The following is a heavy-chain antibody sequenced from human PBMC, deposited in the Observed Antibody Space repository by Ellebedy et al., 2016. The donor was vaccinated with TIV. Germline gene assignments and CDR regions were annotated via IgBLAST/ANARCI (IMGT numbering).Heavy chain of an antibody. Sequence: PGGSLRLSCAASGFTFSSYSMNWVRQAPGKGLEWVSSITSSSSYRFYADSVKGRFTISRDNAKNSLSLQLNSLGAEDTAVYYRARALRYCSGGNCYGSGGAFDIWGQGTMVTVSS. CDR1: GFTFSSYS. V-gene: IGHV3-21*04. CDR3: ARALRYCSGGNCYGSGGAFDI. D-gene: IGHD2-15*01. CDR2: ITSSSSYR. J-gene: IGHJ3*02.